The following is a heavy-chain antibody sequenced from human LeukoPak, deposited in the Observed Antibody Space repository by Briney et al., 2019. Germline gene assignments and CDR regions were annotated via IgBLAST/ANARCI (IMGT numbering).Heavy chain of an antibody. Sequence: GGSLRLSCAASGFTFSSYWMSWVRQAPGKGLEWVANIKQDGSEKYYVDSVKGRFTISRDNAKNSLYLQMNSLRAEDTAAYYCARDIISKGKIAAYDYWGQGTLVTVSS. J-gene: IGHJ4*02. CDR2: IKQDGSEK. D-gene: IGHD6-6*01. CDR3: ARDIISKGKIAAYDY. V-gene: IGHV3-7*01. CDR1: GFTFSSYW.